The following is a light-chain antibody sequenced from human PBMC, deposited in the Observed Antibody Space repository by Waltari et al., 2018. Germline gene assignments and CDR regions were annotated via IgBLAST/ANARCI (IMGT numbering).Light chain of an antibody. CDR1: TGAVTSGYF. CDR2: SAN. J-gene: IGLJ1*01. V-gene: IGLV7-43*01. Sequence: QTVVTQEPSLTVSPGGTVTLTCASSTGAVTSGYFPTWFQQRPGQPPRSLIYSANNKHSWTPARFSGSLIGGKAALTLSGVQHEDEADYYCLLFYGGAYVFGTGTKLTVL. CDR3: LLFYGGAYV.